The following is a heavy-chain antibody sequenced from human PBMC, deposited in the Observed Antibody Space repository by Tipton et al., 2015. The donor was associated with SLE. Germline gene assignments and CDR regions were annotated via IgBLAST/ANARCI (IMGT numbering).Heavy chain of an antibody. CDR3: AKLTLSSEGAFDI. V-gene: IGHV4-39*07. J-gene: IGHJ3*02. CDR2: IYYSGST. Sequence: TLSLTCTVSDGSMSSSSYYWGWIRQPPGKGLEWIGSIYYSGSTYYNPSLKSRVTISVDTSKNQFSLKLSSVTAADTAVYYCAKLTLSSEGAFDIWGQGTMVTVSP. CDR1: DGSMSSSSYY. D-gene: IGHD3-22*01.